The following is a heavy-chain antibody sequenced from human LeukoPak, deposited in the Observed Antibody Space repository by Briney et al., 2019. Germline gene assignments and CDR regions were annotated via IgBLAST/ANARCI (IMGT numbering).Heavy chain of an antibody. CDR3: ARETKVVPAAIAYFDY. V-gene: IGHV3-7*01. CDR2: IKQDGSEK. Sequence: GGSPRLSCAASGFTFSSYWMSWVRQAPGKGLEWVANIKQDGSEKYYVDSVKGRFTISRDNAKNSLYLQMNSLRAEDTAVYYCARETKVVPAAIAYFDYWGQGTLVTVSS. CDR1: GFTFSSYW. J-gene: IGHJ4*02. D-gene: IGHD2-2*01.